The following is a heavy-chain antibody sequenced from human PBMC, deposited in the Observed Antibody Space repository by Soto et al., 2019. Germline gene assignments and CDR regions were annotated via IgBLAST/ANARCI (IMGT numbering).Heavy chain of an antibody. Sequence: SETLSLTCIVSSGSISRYYWSWIRQPPGKGLEWIGYIFYSGNTNYSPSLKSRITISLDTSKNQFSLNVTSVTAADTAVYYCARGETVYNYGLIPYYGMDAWGPGSTLTVS. V-gene: IGHV4-59*01. CDR2: IFYSGNT. D-gene: IGHD1-1*01. J-gene: IGHJ6*02. CDR3: ARGETVYNYGLIPYYGMDA. CDR1: SGSISRYY.